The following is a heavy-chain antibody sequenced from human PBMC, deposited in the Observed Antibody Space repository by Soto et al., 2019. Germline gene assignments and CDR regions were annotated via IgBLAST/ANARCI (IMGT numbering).Heavy chain of an antibody. CDR1: GGLFSSFA. J-gene: IGHJ1*01. D-gene: IGHD3-10*01. Sequence: SVKVSCKDSGGLFSSFAISWVRQAPGQGLEWLGGITPVFGTTNYAEKFQDRVTITADESTNTAYMELTSLTSGDTAMYYCARGGGPYVWFNEFWGQGTLVTVPS. CDR2: ITPVFGTT. V-gene: IGHV1-69*13. CDR3: ARGGGPYVWFNEF.